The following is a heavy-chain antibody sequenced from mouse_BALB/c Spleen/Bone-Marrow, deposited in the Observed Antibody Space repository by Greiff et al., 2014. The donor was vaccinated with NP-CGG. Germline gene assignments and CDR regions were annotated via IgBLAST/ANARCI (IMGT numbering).Heavy chain of an antibody. V-gene: IGHV14-3*02. CDR2: FDPAIGDT. CDR1: GFNIEDTY. J-gene: IGHJ4*01. Sequence: VTLKESGVELVKPGASVKLSCTASGFNIEDTYIHWVKQRPEQGLEWIGRFDPAIGDTEYDPKFQGKATITADTSSDTANLQLSSLASEDTAVYYCARGFIGYYNAMDYWGQGTSVTVSS. D-gene: IGHD1-1*01. CDR3: ARGFIGYYNAMDY.